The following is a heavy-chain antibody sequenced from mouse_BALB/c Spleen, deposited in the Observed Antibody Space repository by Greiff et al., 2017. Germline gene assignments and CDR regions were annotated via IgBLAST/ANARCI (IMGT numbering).Heavy chain of an antibody. D-gene: IGHD2-14*01. CDR2: INPGSGGT. Sequence: QVQLQQSGAELVRPWTSVKVSCKASGYAFTNYLIEWVKQRPGQGLEWIGVINPGSGGTNYNEKFKGKATLTADKSSSTAYMQLSSLTSDDSAVYFCARRRDYRYDEFAYWGQGTLVTVSA. J-gene: IGHJ3*01. V-gene: IGHV1-54*01. CDR3: ARRRDYRYDEFAY. CDR1: GYAFTNYL.